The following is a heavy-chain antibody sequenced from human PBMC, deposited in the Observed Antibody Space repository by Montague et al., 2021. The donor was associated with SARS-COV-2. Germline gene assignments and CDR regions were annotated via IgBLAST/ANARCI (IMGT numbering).Heavy chain of an antibody. D-gene: IGHD3-9*01. CDR2: IWYDGSNK. CDR3: AKDGRLTYDILTGYYFPDYYYYGMDV. V-gene: IGHV3-33*06. CDR1: GFTFSSYG. Sequence: SLRLSCGASGFTFSSYGMHLVRQAPGKGLEWVAVIWYDGSNKYYSDSXKGRFTISRDNSKNTLYLQMNSLRAEDTAVYYCAKDGRLTYDILTGYYFPDYYYYGMDVWGQGTTVTVSS. J-gene: IGHJ6*02.